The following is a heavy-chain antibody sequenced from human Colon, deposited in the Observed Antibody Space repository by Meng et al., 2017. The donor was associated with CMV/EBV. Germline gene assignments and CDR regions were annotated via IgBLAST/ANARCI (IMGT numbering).Heavy chain of an antibody. J-gene: IGHJ4*02. CDR3: ARDSNLSGLAY. CDR1: GASITSYY. Sequence: QVHLREAGPGLVKPSRTLPLPCTVSGASITSYYWSWTRQPAGKGLEWIGRVYISGNTNYNPSLKSRVTMSIDTSKNQLSLNIRSVTAADTAVYYCARDSNLSGLAYWGQGTLVTVSS. V-gene: IGHV4-4*07. D-gene: IGHD3-10*01. CDR2: VYISGNT.